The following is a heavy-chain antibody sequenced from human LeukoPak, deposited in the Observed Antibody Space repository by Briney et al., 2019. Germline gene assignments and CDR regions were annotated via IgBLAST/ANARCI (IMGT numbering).Heavy chain of an antibody. Sequence: SVKVSCKASGGTFSSYAISWVRQAPGQGLEWMGRIIPILGIANYAQKFQGRVTITADRSTSTAYMELSSLRSEDTAVYYCARPPMYYYDSSGYYPHDAFDIWGQGTMVTVSS. CDR1: GGTFSSYA. CDR3: ARPPMYYYDSSGYYPHDAFDI. V-gene: IGHV1-69*04. CDR2: IIPILGIA. J-gene: IGHJ3*02. D-gene: IGHD3-22*01.